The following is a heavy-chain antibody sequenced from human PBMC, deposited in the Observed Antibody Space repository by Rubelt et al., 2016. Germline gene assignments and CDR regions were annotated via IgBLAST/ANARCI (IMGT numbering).Heavy chain of an antibody. V-gene: IGHV4-34*01. Sequence: TLSLTCTVSGGSMSTYYWSWIRQPPGKGLEWIGEINHSGSTNYNPSLKSRVTISVDTSKNQFSLKLSSVTAADTAVYYCARGYCTNGVCYGGDYWGQGTLVTVSS. CDR3: ARGYCTNGVCYGGDY. CDR2: INHSGST. CDR1: GGSMSTYY. D-gene: IGHD2-8*01. J-gene: IGHJ4*02.